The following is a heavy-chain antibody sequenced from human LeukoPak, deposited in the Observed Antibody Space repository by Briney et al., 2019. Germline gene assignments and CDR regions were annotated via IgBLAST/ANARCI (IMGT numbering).Heavy chain of an antibody. CDR2: IYPGDSDT. D-gene: IGHD6-13*01. CDR3: ATHGSSWLSSAY. J-gene: IGHJ4*02. Sequence: GECLKISCKGSGYSFTSYWIGWVRQMPGKGLEWRGIIYPGDSDTRYSPSFQGQVTISADKSISTASLQWRSLKASDTDMFYCATHGSSWLSSAYWGQGSLVTVSS. V-gene: IGHV5-51*01. CDR1: GYSFTSYW.